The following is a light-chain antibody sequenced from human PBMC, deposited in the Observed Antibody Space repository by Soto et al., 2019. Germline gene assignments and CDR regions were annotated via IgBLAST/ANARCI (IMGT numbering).Light chain of an antibody. V-gene: IGLV2-14*01. CDR1: SSDIGGYNY. CDR2: GVS. J-gene: IGLJ2*01. CDR3: SSYKTSSTVVV. Sequence: QSALTQPASVSGSPGQSITISCTGTSSDIGGYNYVSWYQQYPGKAPKLIIFGVSDRPSGVSNRFSGSKSGTTASLTISGLQADDEADYYCSSYKTSSTVVVFGGGTKLTVL.